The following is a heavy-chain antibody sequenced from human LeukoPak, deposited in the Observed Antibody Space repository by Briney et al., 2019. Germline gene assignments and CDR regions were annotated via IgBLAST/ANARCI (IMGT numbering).Heavy chain of an antibody. J-gene: IGHJ4*02. Sequence: SVKVSCKASGGTFSSYAINWVRQAPGQGLEWMGGIIPIFGTANYAQKFQGRVTITTGESTSTAYMELSSLRSEDTAVYYCARGHRWDSSSPTSDWGQGTLVTVSS. CDR2: IIPIFGTA. D-gene: IGHD6-6*01. CDR1: GGTFSSYA. V-gene: IGHV1-69*05. CDR3: ARGHRWDSSSPTSD.